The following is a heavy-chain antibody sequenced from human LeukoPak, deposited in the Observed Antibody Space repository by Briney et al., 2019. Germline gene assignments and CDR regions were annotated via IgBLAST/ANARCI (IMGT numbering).Heavy chain of an antibody. Sequence: ASETLSLTCTVSGGSISSYYWSWIRQPAGKGLEWIGRIYSSGSTNYNPSLKSRVTMSVDTSKNQFSLKLSSVTAADTAVYYCAGGRASDCSNSSCRRGFDYWGQGTLVTVSS. J-gene: IGHJ4*02. CDR2: IYSSGST. D-gene: IGHD2-2*01. V-gene: IGHV4-4*07. CDR3: AGGRASDCSNSSCRRGFDY. CDR1: GGSISSYY.